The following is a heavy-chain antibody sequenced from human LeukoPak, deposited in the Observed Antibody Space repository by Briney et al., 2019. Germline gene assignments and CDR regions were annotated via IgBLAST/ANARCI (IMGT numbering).Heavy chain of an antibody. CDR3: ARDRSYWGYYYYMDV. D-gene: IGHD1-26*01. Sequence: ASVKVSCKSSGYTFTNYGISWVRQAPGQGLEWMGWISAYNGNTNYAQKLQGRVTMTTDTSTSTAYMELRSLRSDDTAVYYCARDRSYWGYYYYMDVWGKGTTVTVSS. CDR1: GYTFTNYG. V-gene: IGHV1-18*01. J-gene: IGHJ6*03. CDR2: ISAYNGNT.